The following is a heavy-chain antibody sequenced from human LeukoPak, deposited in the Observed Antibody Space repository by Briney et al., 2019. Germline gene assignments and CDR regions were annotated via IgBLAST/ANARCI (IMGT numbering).Heavy chain of an antibody. CDR1: GGTFSSYA. CDR2: IIPIFGTA. V-gene: IGHV1-69*01. Sequence: ASVKVSCKASGGTFSSYAISWVRQAPGQGLEWMGGIIPIFGTANYAQKFQGGVTITADESTSTAYVELSSLRSEDTAVYYCARGGEGEWLLSGYYYYYMDVWGKGTTVTVSS. D-gene: IGHD3-3*01. J-gene: IGHJ6*03. CDR3: ARGGEGEWLLSGYYYYYMDV.